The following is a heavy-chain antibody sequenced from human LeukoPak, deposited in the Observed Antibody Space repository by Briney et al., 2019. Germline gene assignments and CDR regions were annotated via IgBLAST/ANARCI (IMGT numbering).Heavy chain of an antibody. CDR1: GYTFTSYG. J-gene: IGHJ4*02. D-gene: IGHD1-1*01. CDR3: ARDRYNWNAAKAIDY. Sequence: ASVKVSCKASGYTFTSYGISWVRQAPGQGLEWMGWISAYNGNTNYAQKLQGRVTMTTDTSTSTAYMELRSLRSDDTAVYYCARDRYNWNAAKAIDYWGQGTLVTVSS. V-gene: IGHV1-18*01. CDR2: ISAYNGNT.